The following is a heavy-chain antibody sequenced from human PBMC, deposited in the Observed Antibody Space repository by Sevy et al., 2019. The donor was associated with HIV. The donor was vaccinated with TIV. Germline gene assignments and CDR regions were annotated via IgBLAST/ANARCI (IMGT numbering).Heavy chain of an antibody. Sequence: ASVKVSCKASGYTFTSYGISWVRQAPGQGLEWMGWISAYNGNTNYAQKLQGRVTMTTDTSTSTAYMELRSLRSDDTAVYYCARDLGIVVLPAAHKVPYYWGQGTLVTVSS. CDR3: ARDLGIVVLPAAHKVPYY. CDR1: GYTFTSYG. J-gene: IGHJ4*02. V-gene: IGHV1-18*01. CDR2: ISAYNGNT. D-gene: IGHD2-2*03.